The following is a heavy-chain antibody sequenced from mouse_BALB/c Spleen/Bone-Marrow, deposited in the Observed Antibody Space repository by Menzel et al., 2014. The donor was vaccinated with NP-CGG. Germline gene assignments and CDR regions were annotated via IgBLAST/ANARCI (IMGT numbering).Heavy chain of an antibody. CDR3: ARDGYYVFYAMDY. Sequence: EVKVEESGGGLVQPGGSLKLSCAASGFTFSSYGMSWVRQTPDKRLGLVATINSNGGSTYYPDSVKGRFTISRDNAKNTLYLQMSSLESEDTAMYYCARDGYYVFYAMDYWGQGTSVTVSS. CDR1: GFTFSSYG. D-gene: IGHD2-3*01. CDR2: INSNGGST. J-gene: IGHJ4*01. V-gene: IGHV5-6-3*01.